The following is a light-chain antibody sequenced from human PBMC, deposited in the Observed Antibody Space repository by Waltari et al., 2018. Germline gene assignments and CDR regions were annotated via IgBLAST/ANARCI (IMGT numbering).Light chain of an antibody. Sequence: IQLSQAPSFLSASVGDRVTVTCPASQGISHSLAWYQQKPVRAPKLLIFAASTLQSGVPSRFSGSGSETAFALTISSLQPEYFATYYCQQLDTYPPWTVGQGTKVELK. J-gene: IGKJ1*01. CDR1: QGISHS. CDR3: QQLDTYPPWT. V-gene: IGKV1-9*01. CDR2: AAS.